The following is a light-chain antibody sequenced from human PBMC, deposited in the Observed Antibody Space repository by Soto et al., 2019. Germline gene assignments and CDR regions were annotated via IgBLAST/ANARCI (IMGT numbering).Light chain of an antibody. CDR3: QQYNSYGT. V-gene: IGKV1-5*01. CDR1: QSISSW. CDR2: DAS. Sequence: IQKTQAPSTLSASVGDRATITFRASQSISSWLAWYQQKPGKAPKLLIYDASSLESGVPSRFSGSGSGTEFTLTISSLQHDDFATYYCQQYNSYGTFGQGTKVDI. J-gene: IGKJ1*01.